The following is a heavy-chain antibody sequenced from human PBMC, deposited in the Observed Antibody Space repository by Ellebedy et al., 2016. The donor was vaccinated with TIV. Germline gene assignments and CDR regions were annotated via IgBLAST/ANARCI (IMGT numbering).Heavy chain of an antibody. J-gene: IGHJ5*02. D-gene: IGHD2-15*01. Sequence: SVKVSXKASGGTFSSYAISWVRQAPGQGLEWMGGIIPIFGTANYAQKFQGRVTITADKSASTAYMELSSLRSEDTAVYYCARSRARGYPESPSGHHRSWFDPWGQGTLVTVSS. CDR1: GGTFSSYA. CDR2: IIPIFGTA. V-gene: IGHV1-69*06. CDR3: ARSRARGYPESPSGHHRSWFDP.